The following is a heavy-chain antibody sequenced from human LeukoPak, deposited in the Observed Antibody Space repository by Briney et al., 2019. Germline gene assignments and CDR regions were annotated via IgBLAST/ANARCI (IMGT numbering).Heavy chain of an antibody. CDR2: IRYDGTIQ. J-gene: IGHJ4*02. D-gene: IGHD3-16*01. CDR3: AKGYGVNHFDS. CDR1: GFTFKTFG. V-gene: IGHV3-30*02. Sequence: GGSLRLSCAASGFTFKTFGMHLVRQAPGKGLEWVAFIRYDGTIQYYADSVKGRFTISRDNSNNILYLQMNSLRAEDTAVYFCAKGYGVNHFDSWGQGTLVTVSS.